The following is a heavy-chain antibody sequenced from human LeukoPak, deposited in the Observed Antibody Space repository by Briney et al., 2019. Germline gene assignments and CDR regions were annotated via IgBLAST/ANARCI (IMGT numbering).Heavy chain of an antibody. V-gene: IGHV3-74*01. CDR3: ARDWNVLRYFDWLLPPNWCDP. D-gene: IGHD3-9*01. Sequence: GGSLRLSCAASGFTFSSYWMHWVRQAPGKGLVWVSRINSDGSSTSYADSVKGRFTISRDNAKNTLYLQMNSLRAEDTAVYYCARDWNVLRYFDWLLPPNWCDPWGQGTLVTVSS. CDR2: INSDGSST. J-gene: IGHJ5*02. CDR1: GFTFSSYW.